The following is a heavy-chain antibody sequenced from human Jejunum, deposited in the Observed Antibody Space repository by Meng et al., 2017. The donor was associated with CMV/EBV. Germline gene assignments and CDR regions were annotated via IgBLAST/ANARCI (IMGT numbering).Heavy chain of an antibody. J-gene: IGHJ4*02. Sequence: SGITFSSDAMTWVRQAPGKGLEWVAVIYSDGGTTDYADSVKGRFTISRDNSKNTLYLQMNSLRAEDTAVYYCAREEGYTRPHYFDYWGQGTLVTVSS. CDR2: IYSDGGTT. D-gene: IGHD6-13*01. V-gene: IGHV3-23*03. CDR3: AREEGYTRPHYFDY. CDR1: GITFSSDA.